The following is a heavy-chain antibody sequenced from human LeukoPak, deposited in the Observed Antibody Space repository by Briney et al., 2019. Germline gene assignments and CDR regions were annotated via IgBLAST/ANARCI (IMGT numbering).Heavy chain of an antibody. CDR1: GFTFSTYG. D-gene: IGHD6-13*01. CDR2: ISYDGSKK. J-gene: IGHJ4*02. Sequence: PGGSLRLSCAASGFTFSTYGMHWVRQAPGKGLEWVALISYDGSKKYYADSVKGRFTISRDNSESTLYLQMNSLRPEDTAVYYCAKEGSWYFDYWGQGTLVTVSS. V-gene: IGHV3-30*18. CDR3: AKEGSWYFDY.